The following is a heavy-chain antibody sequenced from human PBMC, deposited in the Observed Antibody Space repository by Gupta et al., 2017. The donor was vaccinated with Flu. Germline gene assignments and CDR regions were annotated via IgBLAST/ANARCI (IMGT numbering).Heavy chain of an antibody. CDR2: ISSSSSYI. Sequence: EVQLVESGGGLVKPGGSLSLSCAASGFTFSSYSMNWVRQAPGKGLEWVSSISSSSSYIYYADSVKGRFTISRDNAKNSLYLQMNSLRAEDTAVYYCARVRGPSSSWYDYWGQGTLVTVSS. V-gene: IGHV3-21*01. D-gene: IGHD6-13*01. CDR1: GFTFSSYS. CDR3: ARVRGPSSSWYDY. J-gene: IGHJ4*02.